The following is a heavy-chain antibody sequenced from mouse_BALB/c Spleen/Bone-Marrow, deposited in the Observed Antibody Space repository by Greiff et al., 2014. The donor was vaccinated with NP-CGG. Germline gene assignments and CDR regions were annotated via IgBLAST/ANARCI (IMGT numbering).Heavy chain of an antibody. CDR1: GHTFTCYW. V-gene: IGHV1S16*01. D-gene: IGHD1-2*01. J-gene: IGHJ2*01. CDR2: INPSNGGT. Sequence: QVQLQQSGAGLVKPGASGKLAWKASGHTFTCYWVHWVKLLPGQGFEWIGEINPSNGGTNYNEKFKRKATLTVDKSSSTAYMQFSSLTSEDSAVHYCTNYGYDWGQGTTLTVSS. CDR3: TNYGYD.